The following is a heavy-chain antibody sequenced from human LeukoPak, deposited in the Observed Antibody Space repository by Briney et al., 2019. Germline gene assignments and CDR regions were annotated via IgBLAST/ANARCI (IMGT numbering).Heavy chain of an antibody. J-gene: IGHJ4*02. CDR3: AKDDAWLQFGN. V-gene: IGHV3-7*03. CDR2: IKKDGSEK. CDR1: GFTFSSYW. D-gene: IGHD5-24*01. Sequence: GALRLSCAASGFTFSSYWMSWVRQAPGKGLEWVANIKKDGSEKYYVDSVKGRFAISRDNAKNSLYLQMNSLRAEDTAVYYCAKDDAWLQFGNWGQGTLVTVSS.